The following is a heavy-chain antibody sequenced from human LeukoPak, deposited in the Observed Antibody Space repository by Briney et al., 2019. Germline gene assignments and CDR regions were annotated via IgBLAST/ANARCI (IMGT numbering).Heavy chain of an antibody. D-gene: IGHD6-13*01. CDR1: GFTFSSYA. CDR2: IYLSGGNT. V-gene: IGHV3-23*01. Sequence: LPGGSLRLSCAASGFTFSSYAMSWVRQAPGKGLEWVSSIYLSGGNTYSADSVKGRFTISRDNSRNTLYLQMNRLRVEHTAVYYCAKAGYSSSSQKAFYYWGQGALVTDSS. J-gene: IGHJ4*02. CDR3: AKAGYSSSSQKAFYY.